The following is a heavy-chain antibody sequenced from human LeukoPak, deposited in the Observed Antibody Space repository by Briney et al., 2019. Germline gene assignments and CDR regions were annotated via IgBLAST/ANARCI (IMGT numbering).Heavy chain of an antibody. J-gene: IGHJ4*02. Sequence: SETLSLTCTVSGDSISSGDYYWSWIRQPAGKGLEWIGRISSSGSTNYNPSLKSRVTISVDTSKNQFSLKLSSVTAADTAVYFCARRGCRGGSCYSRYIYFDYWGQGTLVTVSS. CDR3: ARRGCRGGSCYSRYIYFDY. D-gene: IGHD2-15*01. CDR2: ISSSGST. V-gene: IGHV4-61*02. CDR1: GDSISSGDYY.